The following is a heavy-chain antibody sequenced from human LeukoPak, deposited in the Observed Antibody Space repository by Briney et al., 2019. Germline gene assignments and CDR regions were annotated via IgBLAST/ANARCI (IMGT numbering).Heavy chain of an antibody. CDR3: AKDELVRGATWNAFDI. D-gene: IGHD3-10*01. V-gene: IGHV3-48*01. J-gene: IGHJ3*02. Sequence: PGGSLRLSCAASGFTFNSYGMNWFRQAPGRGLEWISYINSVGGTTFYADSVKGRFTISRDNSKNTLYLQMNSLRAEDTAVYYCAKDELVRGATWNAFDIWGQGTMVTVSS. CDR1: GFTFNSYG. CDR2: INSVGGTT.